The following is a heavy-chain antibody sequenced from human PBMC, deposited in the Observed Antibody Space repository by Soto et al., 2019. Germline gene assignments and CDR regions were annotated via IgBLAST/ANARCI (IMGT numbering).Heavy chain of an antibody. Sequence: SETLSLTCTVSGGSISNDCWSWIRQPAGKGREWMGRIYTSGSTGYNPSLKTRVPISIDTSNKKFSLKASSATHAETAAYHCARGVARKWADCWGQRKLVTAS. J-gene: IGHJ4*02. V-gene: IGHV4-4*07. D-gene: IGHD2-8*01. CDR2: IYTSGST. CDR1: GGSISNDC. CDR3: ARGVARKWADC.